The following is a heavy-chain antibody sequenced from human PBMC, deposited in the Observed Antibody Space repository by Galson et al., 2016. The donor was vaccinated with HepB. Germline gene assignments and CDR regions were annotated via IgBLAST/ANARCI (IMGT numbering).Heavy chain of an antibody. CDR3: ARGLYCSRTTCYTAPFEY. Sequence: ETLSLTCSVSGGSISHYYWSWIRQPPGKGLEWIGYIYYSGCTTYNPSLKSRVSMSVDTSKNQFSLRLNSVTAADTAVYYCARGLYCSRTTCYTAPFEYWGQGAPVTVSS. V-gene: IGHV4-59*01. D-gene: IGHD2-2*02. CDR1: GGSISHYY. CDR2: IYYSGCT. J-gene: IGHJ4*02.